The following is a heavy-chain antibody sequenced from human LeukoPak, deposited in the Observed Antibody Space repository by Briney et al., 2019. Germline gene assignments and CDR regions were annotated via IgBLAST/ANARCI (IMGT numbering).Heavy chain of an antibody. D-gene: IGHD5-18*01. Sequence: PGGSLRLSCEASGFTFGSHDMYWVRQAPGKGLEWVAGIFGSGGSPHYADPVKGRFTISRYNSRNTVYLQINSLRAEDTAVYYCGKTTVGYSSGQKPAWPVDYWGQGTLVTVSS. CDR3: GKTTVGYSSGQKPAWPVDY. V-gene: IGHV3-23*01. CDR2: IFGSGGSP. J-gene: IGHJ4*02. CDR1: GFTFGSHD.